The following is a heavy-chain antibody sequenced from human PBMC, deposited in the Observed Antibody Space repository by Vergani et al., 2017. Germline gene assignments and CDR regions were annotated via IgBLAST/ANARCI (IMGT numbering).Heavy chain of an antibody. CDR2: IKQVGSEK. CDR3: ARDGDVDIVATIDYYYGMDV. V-gene: IGHV3-7*01. CDR1: GFTFSSYW. J-gene: IGHJ6*02. D-gene: IGHD5-12*01. Sequence: EVQLVESGGGLVQPGGSLRLSCAASGFTFSSYWMSWVRQAPGKGLEWVANIKQVGSEKYYVDSVKGRFTISRDNAKNSLYLQMNSLRAEDTAVYYCARDGDVDIVATIDYYYGMDVWGQGTTVTVSS.